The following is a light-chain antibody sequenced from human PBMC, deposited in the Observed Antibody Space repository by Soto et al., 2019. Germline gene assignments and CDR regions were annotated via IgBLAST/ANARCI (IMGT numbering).Light chain of an antibody. Sequence: EVVMTQSPATLSVSQGERATLSCGASQSVSSSYLAWFQQKPGLAPRLLIYGALSRATGIPDRFSGSGSGTDFTLTISRLEPEDFAMYYCQQYGSSPWTFGQGTKV. V-gene: IGKV3D-20*01. CDR2: GAL. CDR1: QSVSSSY. CDR3: QQYGSSPWT. J-gene: IGKJ1*01.